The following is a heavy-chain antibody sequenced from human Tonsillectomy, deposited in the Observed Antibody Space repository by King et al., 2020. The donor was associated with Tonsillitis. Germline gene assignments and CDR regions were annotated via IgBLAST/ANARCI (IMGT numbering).Heavy chain of an antibody. V-gene: IGHV3-23*04. Sequence: EVQLVESGGGLVQPGGSLRLSCAASGFTFSSDAMSGVRQAPGKGLEWGSAISGSGGSTYDADSVKGRFTVSRDNSKNTLHRQMNSLRAEDTAVYYCAKDVAVAGGVLYFDYWGQGTLVTVSS. J-gene: IGHJ4*02. CDR1: GFTFSSDA. D-gene: IGHD6-19*01. CDR3: AKDVAVAGGVLYFDY. CDR2: ISGSGGST.